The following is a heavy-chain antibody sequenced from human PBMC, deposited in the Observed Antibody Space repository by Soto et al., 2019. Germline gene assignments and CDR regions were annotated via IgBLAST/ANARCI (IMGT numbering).Heavy chain of an antibody. J-gene: IGHJ5*02. Sequence: SETLSLTCTVSGDSISGGASFWRWIRQPPGKGLEWIANVYYSGSSYYNPSLKSRLTISVDTTKNQFSLQLKSMTAADTAVYYCAKLSCTSSTCYFPGWFDPWGQGTLVTVSS. D-gene: IGHD2-2*01. V-gene: IGHV4-31*03. CDR3: AKLSCTSSTCYFPGWFDP. CDR2: VYYSGSS. CDR1: GDSISGGASF.